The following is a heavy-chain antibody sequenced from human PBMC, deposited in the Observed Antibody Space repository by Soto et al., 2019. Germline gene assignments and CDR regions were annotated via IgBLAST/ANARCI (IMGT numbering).Heavy chain of an antibody. D-gene: IGHD2-15*01. CDR2: IIPILGIA. J-gene: IGHJ5*02. V-gene: IGHV1-69*02. Sequence: GASVKVSCKASGGTFSSYTISWVRQAPGQGLEWMGRIIPILGIANYAQKFQGRVTITADKSTSTAYMELSSLRSEDTAVYYCASALLVNCSGGSCYSRRLNWFDPWGQGTLVTVSS. CDR1: GGTFSSYT. CDR3: ASALLVNCSGGSCYSRRLNWFDP.